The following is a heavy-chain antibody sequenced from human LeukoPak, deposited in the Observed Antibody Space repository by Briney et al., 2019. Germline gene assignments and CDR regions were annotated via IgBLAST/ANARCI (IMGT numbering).Heavy chain of an antibody. CDR3: AKSLVSIFLEWLAPS. CDR2: ISYDGSNK. CDR1: GFTFSSYA. Sequence: GRSLRLSCAASGFTFSSYAMHWVRQAPGKGLEWVAVISYDGSNKYYADSVKGRFTISRDNSKNTLYLQMNSLRAEDTAVYYCAKSLVSIFLEWLAPSWGQGTMVTVSS. D-gene: IGHD3-3*01. J-gene: IGHJ3*01. V-gene: IGHV3-30-3*02.